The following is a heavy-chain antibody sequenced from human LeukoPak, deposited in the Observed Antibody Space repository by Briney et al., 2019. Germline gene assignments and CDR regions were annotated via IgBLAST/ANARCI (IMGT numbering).Heavy chain of an antibody. V-gene: IGHV1-2*06. Sequence: ASVKVSCKASGYTFTGYFMHWLRQAPAQGLEWMGRINLNSGGTYYAQNFQGRVTMTRDTSISTAYVELSRLTSDDTAMYYCARDLSSTSNWEFDFWGQGTLVTVSS. D-gene: IGHD1-26*01. CDR3: ARDLSSTSNWEFDF. CDR1: GYTFTGYF. J-gene: IGHJ4*02. CDR2: INLNSGGT.